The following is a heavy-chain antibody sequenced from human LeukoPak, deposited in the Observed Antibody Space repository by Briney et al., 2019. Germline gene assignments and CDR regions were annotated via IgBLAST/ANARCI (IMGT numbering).Heavy chain of an antibody. Sequence: GGSLRLSCAASGFTSSSYGMHWVRQAPGKGLEWVAVISYDGSNKFYADSVRGRFTISRDNSNNTLFLQMNSLRPEDTAVYYCARGPDYDILADYFDYWGQGTLVTVSS. J-gene: IGHJ4*02. V-gene: IGHV3-30*19. CDR3: ARGPDYDILADYFDY. D-gene: IGHD3-9*01. CDR2: ISYDGSNK. CDR1: GFTSSSYG.